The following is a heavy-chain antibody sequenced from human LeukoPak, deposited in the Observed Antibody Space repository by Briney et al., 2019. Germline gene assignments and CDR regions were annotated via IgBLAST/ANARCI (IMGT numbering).Heavy chain of an antibody. D-gene: IGHD2-2*01. V-gene: IGHV3-21*06. CDR1: GFTFSSYT. CDR2: ISSSSSYI. CDR3: ARDPWTSSHYMDV. J-gene: IGHJ6*03. Sequence: GGSLRLTCAASGFTFSSYTMNWVRQAPGRGLEWVSSISSSSSYIYYADSVKGRFTISRNNAKNSLYLQMNSLRAEDTAVYYCARDPWTSSHYMDVWGKGTTVTVYS.